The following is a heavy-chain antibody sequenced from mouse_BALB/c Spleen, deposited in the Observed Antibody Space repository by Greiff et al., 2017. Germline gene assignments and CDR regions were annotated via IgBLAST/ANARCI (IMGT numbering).Heavy chain of an antibody. D-gene: IGHD1-1*01. CDR2: INPYNDGT. CDR3: ARREGYYGSSYSAMDY. J-gene: IGHJ4*01. V-gene: IGHV1-14*01. CDR1: GYTFTSYV. Sequence: VQLQQSGPELVKPGASVKMSCKASGYTFTSYVMHWVKQKPGQGLEWIGYINPYNDGTKYNEKFKGKATLTSDKSSSTAYMELSSLTSEDSAVYYCARREGYYGSSYSAMDYWGQGTSVTVSS.